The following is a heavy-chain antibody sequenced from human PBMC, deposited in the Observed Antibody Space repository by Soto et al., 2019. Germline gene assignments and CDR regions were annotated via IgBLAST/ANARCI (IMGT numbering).Heavy chain of an antibody. CDR3: AKDRTIASRNFDS. V-gene: IGHV3-23*01. Sequence: PGGSLRLSCAASGFTFSDHGMHWVRQAPGKGLEWVSSISGSVGSTFYADSVKGRFTISRDNSMNTLYLQMNSLRAEDTAVYCCAKDRTIASRNFDSWGQGALVTVSS. J-gene: IGHJ4*02. D-gene: IGHD6-6*01. CDR2: ISGSVGST. CDR1: GFTFSDHG.